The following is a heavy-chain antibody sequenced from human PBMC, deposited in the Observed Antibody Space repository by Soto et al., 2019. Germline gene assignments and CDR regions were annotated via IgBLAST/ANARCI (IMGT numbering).Heavy chain of an antibody. D-gene: IGHD5-18*01. J-gene: IGHJ6*02. Sequence: QVQLQESGPGLVKPSETLSLTCTVSGGSISTYYWSWIRQPPGKGLEWIGYIYYSGSSSYNPSLTXRXTXTXHTSKSPFSLKLSSVTAADTAVYYCARGGTTALAYYYYGMDGWGQGTTVTVSS. CDR2: IYYSGSS. CDR3: ARGGTTALAYYYYGMDG. V-gene: IGHV4-59*01. CDR1: GGSISTYY.